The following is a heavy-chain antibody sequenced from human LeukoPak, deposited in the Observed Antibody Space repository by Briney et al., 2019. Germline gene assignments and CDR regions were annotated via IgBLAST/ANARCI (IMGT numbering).Heavy chain of an antibody. Sequence: GESLKISCKGSGYSFSSYWIAWVRQMPGKGLEWMGIIYPGDSDTRYSPSFQGQVTISPDKSISTAYLQWSSLKASDTAMYYCARHPSNPYGGDAFDIWGQGTMVTVSS. D-gene: IGHD3-16*01. J-gene: IGHJ3*02. CDR3: ARHPSNPYGGDAFDI. V-gene: IGHV5-51*01. CDR1: GYSFSSYW. CDR2: IYPGDSDT.